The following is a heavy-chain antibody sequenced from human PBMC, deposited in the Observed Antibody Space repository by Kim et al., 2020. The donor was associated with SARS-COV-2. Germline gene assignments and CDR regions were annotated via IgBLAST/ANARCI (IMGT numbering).Heavy chain of an antibody. J-gene: IGHJ6*02. Sequence: GGSLRLSCAASGFTFSSYGIHWVRQAPGKGLEWVAVIWYDGSNKYYADSVKGRFTISRDNSKNTLYLQMNSLRAEDTAVYYCAKIAAAGIYYYYGMDVWGQGTMVTVSS. V-gene: IGHV3-33*06. CDR1: GFTFSSYG. CDR3: AKIAAAGIYYYYGMDV. CDR2: IWYDGSNK. D-gene: IGHD6-13*01.